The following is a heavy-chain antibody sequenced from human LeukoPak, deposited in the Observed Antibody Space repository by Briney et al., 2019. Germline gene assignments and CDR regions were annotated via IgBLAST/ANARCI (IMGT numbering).Heavy chain of an antibody. D-gene: IGHD1-7*01. Sequence: GGSLRLSCAASGFTVSSNYMSWVRQAPGKGLEWVSVIYSGGSTYYADSVKGRFTISRDNSKNTLYLQMNSLRAEDTAVNYCARSVSWNYLSFDYWGQGTLVTVSS. J-gene: IGHJ4*02. CDR3: ARSVSWNYLSFDY. V-gene: IGHV3-53*01. CDR1: GFTVSSNY. CDR2: IYSGGST.